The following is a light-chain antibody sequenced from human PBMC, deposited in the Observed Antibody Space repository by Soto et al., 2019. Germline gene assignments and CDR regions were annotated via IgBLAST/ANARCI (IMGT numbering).Light chain of an antibody. CDR2: RGS. J-gene: IGKJ1*01. V-gene: IGKV3-20*01. CDR1: QNIRGNE. Sequence: VLTQSPGTQSLSPGERATLSCRASQNIRGNELAWYQQKPGQPPRLLIYRGSSRSPGIPDRFSGRGSGTEFTLTLSRLEPEDFAVYYCQDYGTSAPWTFGQGTKVEIK. CDR3: QDYGTSAPWT.